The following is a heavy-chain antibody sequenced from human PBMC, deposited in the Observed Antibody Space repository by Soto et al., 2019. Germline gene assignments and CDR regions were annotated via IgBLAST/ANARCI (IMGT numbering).Heavy chain of an antibody. D-gene: IGHD2-15*01. CDR2: IYYGGTT. V-gene: IGHV4-38-2*01. CDR3: ARGWYYFDF. Sequence: SETLSLTCDVSVEPMTGGYYWGWIRQSPGKGLEWIGSIYYGGTTYYNPSLRSRLAISIDTSKNQFSLRLSSVTAVDTALYYCARGWYYFDFWGQGTLVTVS. CDR1: VEPMTGGYY. J-gene: IGHJ4*02.